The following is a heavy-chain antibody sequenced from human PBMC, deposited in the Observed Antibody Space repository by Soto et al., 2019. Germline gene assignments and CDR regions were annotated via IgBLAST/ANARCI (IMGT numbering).Heavy chain of an antibody. CDR2: ISGSGGST. CDR1: GFTFTNYA. CDR3: VRDRGNPDSFNV. J-gene: IGHJ3*01. D-gene: IGHD3-10*01. Sequence: GGSLRVSCAVSGFTFTNYAMSWVRQAPGTGLEWVSVISGSGGSTNYADSVKGRFTISRDNAKNTLYLQMNSLKAEDTAVYYCVRDRGNPDSFNVWGRGTMVTVSS. V-gene: IGHV3-23*01.